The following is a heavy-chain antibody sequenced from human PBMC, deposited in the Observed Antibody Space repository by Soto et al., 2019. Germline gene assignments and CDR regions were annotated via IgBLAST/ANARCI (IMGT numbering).Heavy chain of an antibody. Sequence: GGSLRLSCAASGFPFSSYAMSWVRQAPGKGLEWVSAISGSGGSTYYADSVKGRFTISRDNSKNTLYLQMNSLRAEDTAVYYCAKAVGRQWLPPTGYYFDYWGQGTLVTVSS. CDR2: ISGSGGST. J-gene: IGHJ4*02. D-gene: IGHD6-19*01. CDR3: AKAVGRQWLPPTGYYFDY. CDR1: GFPFSSYA. V-gene: IGHV3-23*01.